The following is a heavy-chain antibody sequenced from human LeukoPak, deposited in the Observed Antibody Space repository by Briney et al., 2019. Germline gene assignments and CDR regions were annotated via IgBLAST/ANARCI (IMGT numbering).Heavy chain of an antibody. Sequence: PGGSLRLSCAASGFTFSSYSMNWVRQAPGKGLEWASSISSSSSYIYYADSVKGRFTISRDNAKNSLYLQMNSLRAEDTAVYYCAREMSSTSCYRCYYYGMDVWGQGTTVTVSS. D-gene: IGHD2-2*02. CDR3: AREMSSTSCYRCYYYGMDV. CDR1: GFTFSSYS. V-gene: IGHV3-21*01. CDR2: ISSSSSYI. J-gene: IGHJ6*02.